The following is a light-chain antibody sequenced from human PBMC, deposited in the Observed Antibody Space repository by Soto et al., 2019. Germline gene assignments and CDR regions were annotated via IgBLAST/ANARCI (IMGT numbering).Light chain of an antibody. Sequence: QSALTQPASVSGSTGQSITISCTGTSSDVGGYKYVSWYQQHPDKAPQLMIYDVSNRPSGVSSRFSGSKSGNTASLTISGLKAEDEADYYCSSYTTTSSYVLGTGTKRTVL. CDR3: SSYTTTSSYV. V-gene: IGLV2-14*01. CDR2: DVS. J-gene: IGLJ1*01. CDR1: SSDVGGYKY.